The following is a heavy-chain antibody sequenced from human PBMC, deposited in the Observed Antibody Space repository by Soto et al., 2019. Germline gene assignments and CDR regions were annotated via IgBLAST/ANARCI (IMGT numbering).Heavy chain of an antibody. V-gene: IGHV4-31*03. CDR3: ARQNPPGYYYYAMDV. CDR2: IYYSGST. CDR1: GSSISSGGYY. J-gene: IGHJ6*02. Sequence: KPSETLSLTCTVSGSSISSGGYYWNWIRQHPGKGLEWIGYIYYSGSTYYNPSLKSRVTISVDTSKNQFSLKLSSVTAADTAVYYCARQNPPGYYYYAMDVWGQGTTVTVSS.